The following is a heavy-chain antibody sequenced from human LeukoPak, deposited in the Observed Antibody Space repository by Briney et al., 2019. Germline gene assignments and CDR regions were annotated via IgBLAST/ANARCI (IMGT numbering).Heavy chain of an antibody. J-gene: IGHJ4*02. V-gene: IGHV3-23*01. Sequence: GASLRLSCLAPGFTFSSYAMSWVRQPPGKGREWVSAISGSGGSTYYADSVKGRLTISRDNSKNTLYLQMNSLRAEDTAVYYCARASNWGYNYWGQGTLVTVSS. CDR1: GFTFSSYA. CDR2: ISGSGGST. CDR3: ARASNWGYNY. D-gene: IGHD7-27*01.